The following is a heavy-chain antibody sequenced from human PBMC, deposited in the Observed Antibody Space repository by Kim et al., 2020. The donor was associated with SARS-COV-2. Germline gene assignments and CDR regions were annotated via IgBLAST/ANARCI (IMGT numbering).Heavy chain of an antibody. CDR3: ARDPWSSLRGLTYSYYGIDV. D-gene: IGHD3-10*01. J-gene: IGHJ6*02. CDR1: GFTFSCCA. V-gene: IGHV3-30-3*01. Sequence: GGSLRLSCAPSGFTFSCCAMHWVRQAPGKGLEWVAVISYDGSNKYYADSVKGRFTISRDNSKNTLYLQMNSLRAEDTALYYCARDPWSSLRGLTYSYYGIDVRCQGSTVTVSS. CDR2: ISYDGSNK.